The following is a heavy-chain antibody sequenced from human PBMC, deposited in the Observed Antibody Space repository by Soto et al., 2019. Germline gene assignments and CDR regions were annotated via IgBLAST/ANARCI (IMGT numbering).Heavy chain of an antibody. Sequence: QVQLVQSGAEVKKPGSSVKVSCKASGGTFSNYTISWVRQAPGQGLEWMGRIIPILNIANYAQKFQGRVTITADKAMSKTYREWGSLRSENTAVYYCAGVGEVGTATKGYYYYLDFW. CDR2: IIPILNIA. V-gene: IGHV1-69*02. CDR3: AGVGEVGTATKGYYYYLDF. J-gene: IGHJ6*03. D-gene: IGHD5-12*01. CDR1: GGTFSNYT.